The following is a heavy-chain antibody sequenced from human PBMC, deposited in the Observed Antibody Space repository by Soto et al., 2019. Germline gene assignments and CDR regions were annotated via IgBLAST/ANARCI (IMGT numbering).Heavy chain of an antibody. CDR2: ITSDTKTI. Sequence: EVELVESGGALVQPGGSLRLSCVASGFKFSIYSINWVRQAPGKGLEWSAYITSDTKTIKYGDSVKGRFTISRDNARNSVFLQMNSLSDEDTAVYYCARSVEGHFDYWGQGTVVTVSS. D-gene: IGHD6-19*01. CDR1: GFKFSIYS. V-gene: IGHV3-48*02. CDR3: ARSVEGHFDY. J-gene: IGHJ4*02.